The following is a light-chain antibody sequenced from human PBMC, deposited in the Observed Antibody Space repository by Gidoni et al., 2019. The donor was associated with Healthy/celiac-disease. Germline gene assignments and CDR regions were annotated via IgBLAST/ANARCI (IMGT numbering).Light chain of an antibody. CDR1: SGHSSDA. Sequence: QLVLPQSPSASASPAASVKLTCTLSSGHSSDAIAWHQQQHETGHRYLMKLNSDGSHSKGDGVPDRFSGSSSGAERYLTISSLQSEDEADYYCQTWGTGIWVFGGGTKLTVL. CDR3: QTWGTGIWV. J-gene: IGLJ3*02. V-gene: IGLV4-69*01. CDR2: LNSDGSH.